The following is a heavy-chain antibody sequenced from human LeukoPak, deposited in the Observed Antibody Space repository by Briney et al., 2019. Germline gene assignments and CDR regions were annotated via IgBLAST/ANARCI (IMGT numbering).Heavy chain of an antibody. V-gene: IGHV3-33*01. CDR1: GFTFSSYG. CDR2: IWYDGSNK. Sequence: GGSLRLSCAASGFTFSSYGMHWVRQAPGKGLEWVAVIWYDGSNKYYADSVKGRFTISRDNSKNTLYLQMNSLRAEDTAVYYCARDVECSSTSCYGAFDIWGQGTMVTVSS. CDR3: ARDVECSSTSCYGAFDI. D-gene: IGHD2-2*01. J-gene: IGHJ3*02.